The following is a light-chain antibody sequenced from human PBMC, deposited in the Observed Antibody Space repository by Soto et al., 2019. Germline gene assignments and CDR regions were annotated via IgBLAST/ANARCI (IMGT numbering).Light chain of an antibody. J-gene: IGKJ4*01. CDR2: DAS. CDR3: QHFNNYPLT. Sequence: AIQLTQSPSSLSASVGDRVTITCRASQGISSALAWYQQKPGKAPKLLIYDASSLESGVPSRFSGSGSGTDFTLTISSLQPEAFETYYCQHFNNYPLTFGGGTKVDIK. CDR1: QGISSA. V-gene: IGKV1D-13*01.